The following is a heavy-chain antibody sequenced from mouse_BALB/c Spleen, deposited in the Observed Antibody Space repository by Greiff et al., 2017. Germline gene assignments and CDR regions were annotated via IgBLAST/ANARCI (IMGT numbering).Heavy chain of an antibody. Sequence: EVMLVESGPGLVKPSQSLSLTCTVTGYSITSDYAWNWIRQFPGNKLEWMGYISYSGSTSYNPSLKSRISITRDTSKNQFFLQLNSVTTEDTATYYCARGWTYYGYAMDYWGQGTSVTVSS. V-gene: IGHV3-2*02. CDR1: GYSITSDYA. D-gene: IGHD1-1*02. CDR3: ARGWTYYGYAMDY. CDR2: ISYSGST. J-gene: IGHJ4*01.